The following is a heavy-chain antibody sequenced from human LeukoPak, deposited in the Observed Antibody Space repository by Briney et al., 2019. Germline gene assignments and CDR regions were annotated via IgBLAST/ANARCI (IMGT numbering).Heavy chain of an antibody. J-gene: IGHJ4*02. CDR1: GFTFTTYW. CDR2: IKQDGTEK. CDR3: AKVAKYYYGSETYYFFEH. V-gene: IGHV3-7*01. Sequence: GESLRLSCAASGFTFTTYWMSWVRQAPGKELEWVANIKQDGTEKYYVDSVKGRFTISRDNAKNSLYLQMNSLRVEDTAVYYCAKVAKYYYGSETYYFFEHWGQGTPVTASS. D-gene: IGHD3-10*01.